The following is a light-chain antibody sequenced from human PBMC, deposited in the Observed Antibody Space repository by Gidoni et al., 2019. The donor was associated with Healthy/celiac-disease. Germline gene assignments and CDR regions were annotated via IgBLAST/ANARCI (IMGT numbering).Light chain of an antibody. CDR1: SSNIGSNT. CDR2: RNN. J-gene: IGLJ1*01. V-gene: IGLV1-44*01. CDR3: AAWDDSLNGYV. Sequence: QSVLTQPPSASGTTGQRVTISCSGSSSNIGSNTVNWYQQPPGTAPKLLIYRNNQRPSGVPDRFSGSKSGTSASLAISGLQSEDEADYYCAAWDDSLNGYVFGTGTKVTVL.